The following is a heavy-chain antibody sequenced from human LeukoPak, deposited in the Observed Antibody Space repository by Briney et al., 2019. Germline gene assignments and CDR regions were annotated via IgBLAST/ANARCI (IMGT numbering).Heavy chain of an antibody. D-gene: IGHD2-2*01. V-gene: IGHV1-8*02. CDR2: MNPDSGNT. CDR1: GYTFSSYD. J-gene: IGHJ5*02. CDR3: ARGAWPAVIPTRWVDP. Sequence: GASVKVSCKASGYTFSSYDINWVRQAAGQGLEWMGWMNPDSGNTGYAPKFQGRVTMTRSTSISTAYMELSSLRSEDTAVYYCARGAWPAVIPTRWVDPWGQGTLVTVSS.